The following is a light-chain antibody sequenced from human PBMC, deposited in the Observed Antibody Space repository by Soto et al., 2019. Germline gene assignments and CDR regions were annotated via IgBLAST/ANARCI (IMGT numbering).Light chain of an antibody. V-gene: IGLV2-14*01. Sequence: QSALTQPASVSGSPGQSITIACTGTNRDVGSYNLVSWYQQRPGEAPKLIISEVRNRPSGISYRFTGSKSGNTASLTISGLQDEDEADYYGSSYTTTSPLVFGGGTKVTVL. CDR2: EVR. CDR3: SSYTTTSPLV. J-gene: IGLJ3*02. CDR1: NRDVGSYNL.